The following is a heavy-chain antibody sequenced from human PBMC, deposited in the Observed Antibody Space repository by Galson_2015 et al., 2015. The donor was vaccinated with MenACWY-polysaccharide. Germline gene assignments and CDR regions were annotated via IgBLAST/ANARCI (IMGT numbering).Heavy chain of an antibody. CDR3: ARGAYSSFDI. CDR2: TYRGSN. J-gene: IGHJ3*02. D-gene: IGHD2-15*01. CDR1: GDSVSNNHVA. V-gene: IGHV6-1*01. Sequence: CAISGDSVSNNHVAWNWIRQSPSRGLEWLGRTYRGSNQYAASMRGRIAINSDTSTNQFSLQLSSVTPEDTGLYYCARGAYSSFDIWGQWTEVTVSS.